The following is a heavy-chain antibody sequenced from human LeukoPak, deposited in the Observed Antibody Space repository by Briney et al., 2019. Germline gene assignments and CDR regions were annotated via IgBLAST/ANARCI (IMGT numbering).Heavy chain of an antibody. CDR2: IYHSGST. D-gene: IGHD3-3*01. J-gene: IGHJ5*02. CDR3: ARTVPIFGVVTP. Sequence: PSETLSLTCAVSGYSISSGYYWGWIRQPPGKGLEWIGSIYHSGSTYYNPSLKRRVTISVDTSKNQFSLKLSSVTAADTAVYYCARTVPIFGVVTPWGQGTLVTVSS. V-gene: IGHV4-38-2*01. CDR1: GYSISSGYY.